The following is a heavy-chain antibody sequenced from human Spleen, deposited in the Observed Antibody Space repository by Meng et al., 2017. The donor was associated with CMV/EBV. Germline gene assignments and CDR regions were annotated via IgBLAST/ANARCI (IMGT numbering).Heavy chain of an antibody. D-gene: IGHD4-17*01. V-gene: IGHV3-20*04. CDR2: INWNGDST. CDR3: AKDWGRGANCDGECLSH. CDR1: GSRFDDYG. J-gene: IGHJ4*02. Sequence: GESLKISCAASGSRFDDYGMSWVRQVPGKGLEWVSGINWNGDSTNYADSVKGRFTISRDNAKNSLYLQMDSLRAEDTATYYCAKDWGRGANCDGECLSHWGQGTLVTVSS.